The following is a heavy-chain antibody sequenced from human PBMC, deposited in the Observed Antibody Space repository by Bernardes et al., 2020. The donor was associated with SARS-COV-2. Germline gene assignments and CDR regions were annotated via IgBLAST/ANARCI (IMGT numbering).Heavy chain of an antibody. J-gene: IGHJ4*02. V-gene: IGHV3-66*01. CDR3: AGDYPGPAD. D-gene: IGHD6-13*01. Sequence: GGSLRLSCAASGFTVSSNYMSWVRQAPGKGLEWFSVIYSGGNTYSADSVKGRFTISRDNSKNTVYLQMNSLRAEDTAVYYCAGDYPGPADWGQGTLVTVSS. CDR1: GFTVSSNY. CDR2: IYSGGNT.